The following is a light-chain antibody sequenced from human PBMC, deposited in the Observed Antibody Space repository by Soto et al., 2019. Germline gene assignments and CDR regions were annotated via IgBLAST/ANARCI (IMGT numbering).Light chain of an antibody. V-gene: IGKV3-15*01. CDR1: QSVNQK. CDR3: QQFNNWPHT. CDR2: VAS. Sequence: EIVLTQSPATLSVSPGERATLSCRASQSVNQKLGWYQQKPGQAPRLLIYVASYRATGIPAGFSGSGSGTEYTLTISNLQAEDFAVYYCQQFNNWPHTFGQGTRLEIK. J-gene: IGKJ2*01.